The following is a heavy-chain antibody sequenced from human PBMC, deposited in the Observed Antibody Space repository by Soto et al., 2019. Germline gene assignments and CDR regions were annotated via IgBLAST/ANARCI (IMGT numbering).Heavy chain of an antibody. V-gene: IGHV4-39*01. CDR2: TDYRRNT. CDR3: ARHGHWGPLDD. D-gene: IGHD3-16*01. Sequence: QLQLQESGPGLVKPSETLSLTCSVSGGSIDSSDFYWVWVLQAPGEGLEWIGSTDYRRNTYYNSSLWSRVTLSVDTSKNQFSLRLSSVTAADTAVYYCARHGHWGPLDDWGQGTLVTVSS. CDR1: GGSIDSSDFY. J-gene: IGHJ4*02.